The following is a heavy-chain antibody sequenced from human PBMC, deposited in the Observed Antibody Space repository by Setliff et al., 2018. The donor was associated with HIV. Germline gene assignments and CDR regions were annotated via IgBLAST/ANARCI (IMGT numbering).Heavy chain of an antibody. D-gene: IGHD1-26*01. Sequence: PSETLSLTCSVSGGSISSLYWSWIRQPPGKGLEWLGSIHYSGTTNYNPSLKSRLTISIDTSKTQFSLKLSSLTAADTAVYYCARAALGRAEVFDYWGQGTLVTVSS. CDR3: ARAALGRAEVFDY. CDR2: IHYSGTT. V-gene: IGHV4-59*11. J-gene: IGHJ4*02. CDR1: GGSISSLY.